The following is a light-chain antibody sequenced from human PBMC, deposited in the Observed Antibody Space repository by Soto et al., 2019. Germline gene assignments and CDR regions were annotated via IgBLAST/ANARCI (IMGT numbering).Light chain of an antibody. Sequence: QSALTQPPSASGSPGQSVTISCTGTSSDIGGYNFVTWYQHHPGKAPKLMLFEVNKRPSGVPDRFSGSKSGNTASLTVSGLQAEDEADYHCSSYAGNNTWVFGGGTKLTVL. CDR1: SSDIGGYNF. J-gene: IGLJ3*02. V-gene: IGLV2-8*01. CDR3: SSYAGNNTWV. CDR2: EVN.